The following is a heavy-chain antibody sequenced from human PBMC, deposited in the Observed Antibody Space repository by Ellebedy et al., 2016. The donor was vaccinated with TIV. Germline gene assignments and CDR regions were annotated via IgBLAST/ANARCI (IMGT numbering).Heavy chain of an antibody. CDR3: AKRLGIAGPSGDY. J-gene: IGHJ4*02. V-gene: IGHV3-23*01. Sequence: GESLKISCAASGFTFSSSAMSWVRQAPGKGLEWISAISGSGGTTKYADSVKGRFTISRDNSKNTLYLQMTSLRAEDTAVYYCAKRLGIAGPSGDYWGQGTLVTVSS. D-gene: IGHD7-27*01. CDR1: GFTFSSSA. CDR2: ISGSGGTT.